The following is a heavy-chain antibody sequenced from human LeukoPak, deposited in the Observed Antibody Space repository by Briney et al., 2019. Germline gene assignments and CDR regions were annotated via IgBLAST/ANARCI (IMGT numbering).Heavy chain of an antibody. CDR3: ASPVRDRYCSGGSCYSPFDF. CDR2: LNAGGGST. Sequence: PGGSLRLSCVASGFTFSSYTMSWVRQAPGKGLEWVSALNAGGGSTHYADSVRGRFTISRDNSKNTLYLQMNSLRAEDTAVYHCASPVRDRYCSGGSCYSPFDFWGQGNLVTVSS. V-gene: IGHV3-23*01. D-gene: IGHD2-15*01. J-gene: IGHJ4*02. CDR1: GFTFSSYT.